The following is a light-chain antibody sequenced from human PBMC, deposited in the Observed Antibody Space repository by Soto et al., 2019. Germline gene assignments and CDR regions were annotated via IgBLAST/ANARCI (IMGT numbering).Light chain of an antibody. V-gene: IGKV2-30*01. J-gene: IGKJ1*01. Sequence: VMTQAPLSLPVTLGQPASISCRACQSLVFSDGNTYLTWFHQRPGQSPRRLIYMVSNRDSGVPDRFSGSGSGTDFTLKISSVEAEDVGVYYCMQAAHWPWTFGQGTKVDI. CDR3: MQAAHWPWT. CDR1: QSLVFSDGNTY. CDR2: MVS.